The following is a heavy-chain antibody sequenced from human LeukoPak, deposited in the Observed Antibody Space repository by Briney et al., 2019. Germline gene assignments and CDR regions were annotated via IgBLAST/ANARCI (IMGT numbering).Heavy chain of an antibody. CDR1: GLAFSAYK. CDR2: ISTDGYTT. J-gene: IGHJ4*02. V-gene: IGHV3-74*01. CDR3: VVGGSPGY. Sequence: EGSMRLSCAASGLAFSAYKMHWVRQAPRKGLVWVSRISTDGYTTDYADFVQGRFTASRDNTKNTWSLEMNSLRAEDTAVYYCVVGGSPGYWGQGTLVTVSS. D-gene: IGHD2-15*01.